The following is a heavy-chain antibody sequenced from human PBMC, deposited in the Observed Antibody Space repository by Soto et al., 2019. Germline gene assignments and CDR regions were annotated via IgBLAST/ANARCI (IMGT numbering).Heavy chain of an antibody. J-gene: IGHJ4*02. D-gene: IGHD1-1*01. CDR1: GYTFISYA. Sequence: GSSVNVSCKASGYTFISYAMHWVRQAPGQRLEWMGWINAGNGNTKYSQKFQGRVTITRDTSATTAYMELSRLTSEDTAVYYCASGNNWKDFMSFDYWGQGTLVTVSS. V-gene: IGHV1-3*01. CDR3: ASGNNWKDFMSFDY. CDR2: INAGNGNT.